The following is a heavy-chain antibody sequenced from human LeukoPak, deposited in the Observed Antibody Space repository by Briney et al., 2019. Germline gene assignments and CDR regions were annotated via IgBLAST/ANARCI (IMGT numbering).Heavy chain of an antibody. V-gene: IGHV1-2*02. D-gene: IGHD5-18*01. CDR3: ARGTGEGYTYGRYYFDY. J-gene: IGHJ4*02. CDR1: GYIFTGYY. CDR2: INPNSGDT. Sequence: ASVKVSCKASGYIFTGYYMHWVRQAPGQGLEWMGWINPNSGDTNYAQKFQGRVTITRDKSISTAYMELSRLRSDDTAVFYCARGTGEGYTYGRYYFDYWGQGTLVTVSS.